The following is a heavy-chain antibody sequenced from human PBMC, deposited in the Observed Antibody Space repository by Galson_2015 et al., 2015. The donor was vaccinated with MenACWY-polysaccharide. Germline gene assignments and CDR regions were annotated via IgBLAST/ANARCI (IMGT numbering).Heavy chain of an antibody. V-gene: IGHV3-30-3*01. CDR3: ARAYCDRTTLYGMDV. CDR2: ISYDGSNK. CDR1: GFIFSSYA. J-gene: IGHJ6*02. D-gene: IGHD2/OR15-2a*01. Sequence: SLRLSCAASGFIFSSYAIHWVRQAPGKGLDWVAVISYDGSNKYYADSVRGRFTISRDNSKNTLYLQMNSLRLEDTAVYYCARAYCDRTTLYGMDVWGQGTTVTVSS.